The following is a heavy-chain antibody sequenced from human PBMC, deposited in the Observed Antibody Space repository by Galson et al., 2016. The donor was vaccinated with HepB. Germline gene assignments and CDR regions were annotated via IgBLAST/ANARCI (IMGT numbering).Heavy chain of an antibody. Sequence: TLSLTCTVSGGSISSGGFCWSWIHQHPGKGLEWLGSINYSGNTYYNPSLKSRITISVDTSKNQFSLKLNSVTSADTAVYYCARAALTAAQPLNYFDYWGQGTLVTVSS. D-gene: IGHD6-13*01. CDR1: GGSISSGGFC. J-gene: IGHJ4*02. CDR3: ARAALTAAQPLNYFDY. CDR2: INYSGNT. V-gene: IGHV4-31*03.